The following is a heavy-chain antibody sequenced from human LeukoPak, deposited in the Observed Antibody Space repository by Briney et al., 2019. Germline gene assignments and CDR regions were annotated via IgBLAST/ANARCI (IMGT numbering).Heavy chain of an antibody. CDR3: ARGGSTYSGSYYPPDY. D-gene: IGHD1-26*01. J-gene: IGHJ4*02. V-gene: IGHV1-2*02. CDR1: GYTFTGYY. Sequence: ASVKVSCKASGYTFTGYYMHWVRQAPGQGLEWMGWINPNSGGTNYAQKFQGRVTMTRDTSISTAYMELSRLRSDDTAVYYCARGGSTYSGSYYPPDYWGQGTLVTVSS. CDR2: INPNSGGT.